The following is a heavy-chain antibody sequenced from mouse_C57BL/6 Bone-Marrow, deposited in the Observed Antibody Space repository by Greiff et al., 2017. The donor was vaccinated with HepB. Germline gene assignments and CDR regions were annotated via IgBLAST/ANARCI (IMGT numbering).Heavy chain of an antibody. D-gene: IGHD2-3*01. J-gene: IGHJ2*01. CDR1: GFTFSSYG. V-gene: IGHV5-6*01. CDR3: ARQGGYYDY. Sequence: EVNLVESGGDLVKPGGSLKLSCAASGFTFSSYGMSWVRQTPDKRLEWVATISSGGSYTYYPDSVKGRFTISRDNAKNTLYLQMNSLKSEDTAMYYCARQGGYYDYWGQGTTLTVSS. CDR2: ISSGGSYT.